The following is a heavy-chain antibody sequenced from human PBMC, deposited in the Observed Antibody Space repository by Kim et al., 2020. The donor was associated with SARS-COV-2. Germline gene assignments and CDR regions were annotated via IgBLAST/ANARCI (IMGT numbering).Heavy chain of an antibody. Sequence: SETLSLTCTVSGGSISSGGYYWSWIRQHPGKGLEWIGYIYYSGSTYYNPSLKSRVTISVDTSKNQFSLKLSSVTAADTAVYYCARDRPYCSGGSCYSPHPPRYCYFDLWGRGTLVTVSS. CDR3: ARDRPYCSGGSCYSPHPPRYCYFDL. CDR2: IYYSGST. V-gene: IGHV4-31*03. CDR1: GGSISSGGYY. D-gene: IGHD2-15*01. J-gene: IGHJ2*01.